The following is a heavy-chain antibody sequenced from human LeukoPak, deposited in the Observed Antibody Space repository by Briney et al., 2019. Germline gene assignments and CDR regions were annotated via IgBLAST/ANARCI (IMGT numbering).Heavy chain of an antibody. V-gene: IGHV2-5*02. CDR2: LFWDGDK. J-gene: IGHJ6*03. CDR1: GFSLTTNEVA. D-gene: IGHD3-16*01. Sequence: SGPTLVKPTQTLTLTCTFSGFSLTTNEVAVGWIRQPPGKALERLALLFWDGDKRSTPSLKGRLTITKDTSKNQVVLIMTNVDPVDTGTYYCAHSPTPKFGIQYYMDVWGNGTTVTVSS. CDR3: AHSPTPKFGIQYYMDV.